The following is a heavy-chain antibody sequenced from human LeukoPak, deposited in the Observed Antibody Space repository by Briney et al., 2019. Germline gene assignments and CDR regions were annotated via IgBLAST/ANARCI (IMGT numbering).Heavy chain of an antibody. Sequence: SGSTYYNPSLKSRVTISVDTSKNQFSLKLSSVTAADTAVYYCATQNYYDSSGPTAYWYFDLWGRGTLVTVSS. CDR2: SGST. CDR3: ATQNYYDSSGPTAYWYFDL. J-gene: IGHJ2*01. V-gene: IGHV4-30-2*05. D-gene: IGHD3-22*01.